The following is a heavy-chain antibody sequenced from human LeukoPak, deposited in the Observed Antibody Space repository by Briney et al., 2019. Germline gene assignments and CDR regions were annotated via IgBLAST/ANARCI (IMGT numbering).Heavy chain of an antibody. V-gene: IGHV3-30*04. D-gene: IGHD6-13*01. CDR2: ISYDGSNK. Sequence: PGGSLRPSCAASGFTFSSYAMHWVRQAPGKGLEWVAVISYDGSNKYYADSVKGRFTISRDNSKSTLYLQMNSLRAEDTAVYYCVRYSSSWGLFDYWGQGTLVTVSS. CDR1: GFTFSSYA. J-gene: IGHJ4*02. CDR3: VRYSSSWGLFDY.